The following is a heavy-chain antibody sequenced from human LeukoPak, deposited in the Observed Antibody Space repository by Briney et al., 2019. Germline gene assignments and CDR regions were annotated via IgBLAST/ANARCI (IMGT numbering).Heavy chain of an antibody. J-gene: IGHJ4*02. CDR3: ARDLSIAARRNTFDY. CDR2: INPNSGGT. Sequence: ASVKVSCKASGYTFTGYYMHWVRQAPRQGLEWMGWINPNSGGTNYAQKFQGRVTMTRDTSISTAYMELSRLRSDDTAVYYCARDLSIAARRNTFDYWGQGTLVTVSS. V-gene: IGHV1-2*02. CDR1: GYTFTGYY. D-gene: IGHD6-6*01.